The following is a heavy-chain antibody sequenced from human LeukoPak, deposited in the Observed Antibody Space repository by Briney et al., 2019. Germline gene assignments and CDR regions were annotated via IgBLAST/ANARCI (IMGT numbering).Heavy chain of an antibody. CDR2: IILILGIA. V-gene: IGHV1-69*04. D-gene: IGHD5-12*01. Sequence: SVKVSCKASGGTFSSYTISWVRQAPGQGLEWMGRIILILGIANYAQKFQGRVTITADKSTSTAYMELSSLRSEDTAVYYCARDLMVATRHNWFDPWGQGTLVTVSS. J-gene: IGHJ5*02. CDR1: GGTFSSYT. CDR3: ARDLMVATRHNWFDP.